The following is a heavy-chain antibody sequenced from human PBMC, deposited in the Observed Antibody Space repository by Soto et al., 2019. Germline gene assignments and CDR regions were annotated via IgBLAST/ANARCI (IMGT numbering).Heavy chain of an antibody. CDR2: IYHSGST. J-gene: IGHJ4*02. D-gene: IGHD4-4*01. CDR3: ARGVGVTTTGDDY. Sequence: QLQLQESGSGLVKPSQTLSLTCAVSGGSINTATHSWSWIRQPPGKGLEWIGYIYHSGSTYYNPSVKSRVAISIDKSNNQFSRGLSSVTAAATAVYYCARGVGVTTTGDDYWGQGILVTVSS. CDR1: GGSINTATHS. V-gene: IGHV4-30-2*01.